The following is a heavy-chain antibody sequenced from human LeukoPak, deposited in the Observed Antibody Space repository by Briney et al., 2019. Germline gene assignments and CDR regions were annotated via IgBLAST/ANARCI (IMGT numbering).Heavy chain of an antibody. CDR3: ARDPQDELNGQRYAFDI. J-gene: IGHJ3*02. CDR2: ISSSSSDI. Sequence: PGGSLRLSCAASGFTFSSYGMNWVRQAPGKGLEWVSSISSSSSDIYYADSVKGRFTISRENAKDSLYLQMNSLRAEDTTVYYCARDPQDELNGQRYAFDIWGQGTMVTVSS. D-gene: IGHD1-26*01. CDR1: GFTFSSYG. V-gene: IGHV3-21*01.